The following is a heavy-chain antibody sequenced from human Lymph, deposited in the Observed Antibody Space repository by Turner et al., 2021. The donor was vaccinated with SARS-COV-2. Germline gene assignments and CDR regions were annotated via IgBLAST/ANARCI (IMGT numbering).Heavy chain of an antibody. CDR3: AKVRSIFGVVIGVMDV. D-gene: IGHD3-3*01. Sequence: QVQLVESGGGVVQPGRSLRLSCAASGFTFSSYAMHWVRQAPGKGLEWVTVISYDGSNKYYADSVKGRFTISRDNSKNTLYLQMNSLRAEDTAVYYCAKVRSIFGVVIGVMDVWGQGTTVTVSS. V-gene: IGHV3-30*18. CDR1: GFTFSSYA. J-gene: IGHJ6*02. CDR2: ISYDGSNK.